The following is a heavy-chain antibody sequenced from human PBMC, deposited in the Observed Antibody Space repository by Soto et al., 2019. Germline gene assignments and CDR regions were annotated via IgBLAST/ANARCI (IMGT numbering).Heavy chain of an antibody. CDR1: A. J-gene: IGHJ4*02. CDR2: INAGNGNT. V-gene: IGHV1-3*01. CDR3: ARDQTMVRGVI. Sequence: ARQWARQAPGQRLEWMGWINAGNGNTKYSQKFQGRVTITRDTSASTAYMELSSLRSEDTAVYYCARDQTMVRGVIWGQGTLVTVSS. D-gene: IGHD3-10*01.